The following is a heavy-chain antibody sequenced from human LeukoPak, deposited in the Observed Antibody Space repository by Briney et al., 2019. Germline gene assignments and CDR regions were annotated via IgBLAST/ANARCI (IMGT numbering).Heavy chain of an antibody. V-gene: IGHV4-39*01. D-gene: IGHD4-11*01. J-gene: IGHJ4*02. CDR2: IYYSGST. Sequence: GSLRLSCAASGFTFSSYSMNWVRQAPGKGLEWIGSIYYSGSTYYNPSLKSRVTISVDTSKNQFSLKLSSVTAADTAAYYCARQSRSRLGHDYWGQGTLVTVSS. CDR1: GFTFSSYSMN. CDR3: ARQSRSRLGHDY.